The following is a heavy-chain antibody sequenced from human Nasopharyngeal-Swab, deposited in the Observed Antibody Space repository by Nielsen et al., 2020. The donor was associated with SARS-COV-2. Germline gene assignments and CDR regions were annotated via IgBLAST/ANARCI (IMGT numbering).Heavy chain of an antibody. Sequence: ETLSLTCAASGFSFSTYAMSWVRQAPGKGLEWVSAISGSGGDTYYADSVKGRFTISRDNSKNTLYLRMNSLRAEDTAVYYCAKDGSSSPTYWGQGTLVTVPS. CDR1: GFSFSTYA. V-gene: IGHV3-23*01. J-gene: IGHJ4*02. CDR2: ISGSGGDT. D-gene: IGHD6-13*01. CDR3: AKDGSSSPTY.